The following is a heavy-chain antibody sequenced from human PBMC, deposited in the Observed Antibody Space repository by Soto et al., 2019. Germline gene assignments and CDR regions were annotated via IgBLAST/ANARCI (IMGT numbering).Heavy chain of an antibody. CDR3: ARDKGTAGGFDY. Sequence: SVKVSCKASGGTFSSYAISWVRQAPGQGLEWMGGIIPIFGTANYAQKFQGRVTITADKSTSTAYMELSSLRSEDTAVYYCARDKGTAGGFDYWGQGTLVTVSS. D-gene: IGHD6-25*01. J-gene: IGHJ4*02. CDR1: GGTFSSYA. V-gene: IGHV1-69*06. CDR2: IIPIFGTA.